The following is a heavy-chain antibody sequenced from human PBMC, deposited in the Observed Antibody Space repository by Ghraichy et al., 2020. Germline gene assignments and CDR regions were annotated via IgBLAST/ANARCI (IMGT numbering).Heavy chain of an antibody. CDR2: IYWDDDK. J-gene: IGHJ4*02. CDR1: GFSLSSSGEG. CDR3: AHSRHITGLRLPGIFDY. Sequence: SGPTLVKPTQTLTLTCTFSGFSLSSSGEGVGWIRQPPGKAPQWLALIYWDDDKRYRPSLKSRLTITKDTSKNQVVLTMTNMDPVDTATYYCAHSRHITGLRLPGIFDYWGQGTLVTVSS. D-gene: IGHD3-16*01. V-gene: IGHV2-5*02.